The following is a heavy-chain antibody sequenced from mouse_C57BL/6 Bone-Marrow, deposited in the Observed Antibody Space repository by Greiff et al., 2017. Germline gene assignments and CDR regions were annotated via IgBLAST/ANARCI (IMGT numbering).Heavy chain of an antibody. CDR3: AIYGSIWFAY. CDR2: ISSGGSYT. V-gene: IGHV5-6*01. D-gene: IGHD1-1*01. CDR1: GFTFSSYG. J-gene: IGHJ3*01. Sequence: EVQGVESGGDLVKPGGSLKLSCAASGFTFSSYGMYWVRQTPDKRLEWVANISSGGSYTYYPDSVKGRFTITRNNAKNTLYLQMSSLKSEDTARYYCAIYGSIWFAYWGQGTLVTVSA.